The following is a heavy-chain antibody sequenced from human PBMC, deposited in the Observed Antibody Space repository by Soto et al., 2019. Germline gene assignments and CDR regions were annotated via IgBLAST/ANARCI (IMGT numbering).Heavy chain of an antibody. V-gene: IGHV3-48*01. CDR1: GFTFSSYS. CDR3: ARDSGYCSGGSCYHDALDI. CDR2: ISSSSSTI. D-gene: IGHD2-15*01. J-gene: IGHJ3*02. Sequence: EVQLVESGGGLVQPGGSLRLSCAASGFTFSSYSMNWVRQAPGKGLEWVSYISSSSSTIYYADSVKGRFTISRDNAKNSLYRHMNSLRAEDTAVYYCARDSGYCSGGSCYHDALDIWGQGTMVTVSS.